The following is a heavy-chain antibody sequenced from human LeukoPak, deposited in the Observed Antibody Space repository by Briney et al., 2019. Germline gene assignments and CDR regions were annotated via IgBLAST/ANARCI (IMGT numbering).Heavy chain of an antibody. J-gene: IGHJ3*02. D-gene: IGHD6-19*01. CDR1: GYTYSSYT. CDR2: IDGSGVTS. Sequence: GGSLRLSCAASGYTYSSYTMLWFRQAPGKGLEWVSAIDGSGVTSFYGDSVKARFTISRDNSKNTLYLQMNSLRAEDTALYYCAKRVAEQSTSWYIDIWGLGTMVTVSS. V-gene: IGHV3-23*02. CDR3: AKRVAEQSTSWYIDI.